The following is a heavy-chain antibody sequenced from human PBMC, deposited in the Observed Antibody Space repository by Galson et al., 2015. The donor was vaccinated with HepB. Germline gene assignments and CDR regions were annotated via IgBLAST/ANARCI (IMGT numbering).Heavy chain of an antibody. CDR3: ARVILSHPSYFDY. J-gene: IGHJ4*02. D-gene: IGHD3-10*01. Sequence: GSISSGGYSWSWIRQPPGKGLEWIGYIYHSGSTYYNPSLKSRVTISVDRSKNQFSLKLSSVTAADTAVYYCARVILSHPSYFDYWGQGTLVTVSS. CDR1: GSISSGGYS. CDR2: IYHSGST. V-gene: IGHV4-30-2*01.